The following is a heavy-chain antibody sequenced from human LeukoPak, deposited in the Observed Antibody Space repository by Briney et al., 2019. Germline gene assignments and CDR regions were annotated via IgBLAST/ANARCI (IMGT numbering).Heavy chain of an antibody. D-gene: IGHD5-24*01. CDR2: IRSKAYGWTT. Sequence: PGGSLRLSCTASGFTFGDYAMSWVRQAPGKGLEWVGFIRSKAYGWTTEYAASVKGRFTISRDDSKSIAYLQMNSLKTEDTAVYYCTRERGDGYKARDYWGQGTLVTVSS. CDR3: TRERGDGYKARDY. J-gene: IGHJ4*02. CDR1: GFTFGDYA. V-gene: IGHV3-49*04.